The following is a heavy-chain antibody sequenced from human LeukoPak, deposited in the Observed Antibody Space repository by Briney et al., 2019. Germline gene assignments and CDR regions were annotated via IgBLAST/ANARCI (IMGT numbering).Heavy chain of an antibody. CDR3: ARLVGYYDSSGYYFDY. D-gene: IGHD3-22*01. V-gene: IGHV4-39*01. CDR1: GGSISSSSYY. Sequence: SETLSLTCTVSGGSISSSSYYWGWIRQPPGKGLEWIGSIYYSGSTYYNPSLKSRVTISVDTSKNQFSLKLSSVTAADTAVYYCARLVGYYDSSGYYFDYWGQGTLVTVSS. J-gene: IGHJ4*02. CDR2: IYYSGST.